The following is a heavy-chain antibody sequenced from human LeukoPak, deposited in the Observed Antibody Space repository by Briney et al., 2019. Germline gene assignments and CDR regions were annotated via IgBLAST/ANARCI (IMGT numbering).Heavy chain of an antibody. CDR3: TRDLRIAVAGPFDY. V-gene: IGHV1-18*01. CDR1: GYTFTSYG. Sequence: ASVKVSCKASGYTFTSYGISWVRQAPGQGLEWMGWISAYNGNTNYAQKLQGRVTMTTDTSTSTAYMEPRSLRSAHPAVYYCTRDLRIAVAGPFDYCGQGTLVTLSS. D-gene: IGHD6-19*01. CDR2: ISAYNGNT. J-gene: IGHJ4*02.